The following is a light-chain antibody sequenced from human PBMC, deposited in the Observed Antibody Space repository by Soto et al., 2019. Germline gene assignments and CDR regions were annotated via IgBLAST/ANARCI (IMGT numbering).Light chain of an antibody. CDR1: QSLVYSDGNTY. CDR2: DVS. J-gene: IGKJ5*01. CDR3: MQGTRWPPLT. Sequence: DVVLTQSPLSLPVTLGQPASISCRSSQSLVYSDGNTYLNWFQQRPGRSPRRLIYDVSNRDSGVPDRFSGSGSGTDFTLKITRVAAEDVGVYYCMQGTRWPPLTFGQGTRLEIK. V-gene: IGKV2-30*01.